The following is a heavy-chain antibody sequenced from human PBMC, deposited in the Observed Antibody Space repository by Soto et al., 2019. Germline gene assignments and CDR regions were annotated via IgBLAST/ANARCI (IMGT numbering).Heavy chain of an antibody. CDR3: AKGRCYSSYYGVYV. CDR1: GFPFSSCA. V-gene: IGHV3-23*01. CDR2: IIDSGAST. J-gene: IGHJ6*02. Sequence: LRLSCAASGFPFSSCAMGWVRQAPGKGLEWVSDIIDSGASTYYADSVKGRFTISRDNSKSTLYLQMNSLRAEDTALYYCAKGRCYSSYYGVYVCGQGTSVTVSS.